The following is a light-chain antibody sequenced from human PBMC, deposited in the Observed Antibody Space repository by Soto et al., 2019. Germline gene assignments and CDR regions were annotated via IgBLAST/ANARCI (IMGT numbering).Light chain of an antibody. CDR1: SSDVGGYNY. CDR3: SSYTSSSTAHV. Sequence: SALTQPASVSGSPGQSITISCTGTSSDVGGYNYVSWYQQHPGKAPKLMIYEVSNRPSGVSNRFSGSKSGNTASLTISGLQAEDEADYYCSSYTSSSTAHVFGTGTKVTVL. V-gene: IGLV2-14*01. CDR2: EVS. J-gene: IGLJ1*01.